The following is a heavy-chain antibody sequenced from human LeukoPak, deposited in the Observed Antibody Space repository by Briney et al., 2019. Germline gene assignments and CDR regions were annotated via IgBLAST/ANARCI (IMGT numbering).Heavy chain of an antibody. V-gene: IGHV3-48*04. D-gene: IGHD3-22*01. J-gene: IGHJ1*01. Sequence: GGSLRLSCAASGFTFSSYSMNWVRQAPGKGLEWVSYISSSSSTIYYADSVKGRFTISRDNAKNSLYLQMNSLRAEDTAVYYCARDPYYYDSSGYPEYFQHWGQGTLVTVSS. CDR2: ISSSSSTI. CDR1: GFTFSSYS. CDR3: ARDPYYYDSSGYPEYFQH.